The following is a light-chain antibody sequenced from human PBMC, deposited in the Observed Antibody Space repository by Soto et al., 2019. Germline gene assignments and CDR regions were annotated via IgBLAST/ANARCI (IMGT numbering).Light chain of an antibody. V-gene: IGLV2-8*01. J-gene: IGLJ1*01. Sequence: QSALTQPPSASGSPGQSVAISCTGTSSDVGGYNYVSWYQQHPGKAPKLMIYEVSKRPSGVPDRFSGSKSGSTASLTISGLQTDDEADYYCCSYAGSYTHVFGTGTKLTVL. CDR1: SSDVGGYNY. CDR2: EVS. CDR3: CSYAGSYTHV.